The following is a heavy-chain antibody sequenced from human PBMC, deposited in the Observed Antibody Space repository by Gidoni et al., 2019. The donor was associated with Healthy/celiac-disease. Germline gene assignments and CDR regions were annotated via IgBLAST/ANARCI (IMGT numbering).Heavy chain of an antibody. J-gene: IGHJ4*02. CDR1: GFPFGSYG. V-gene: IGHV3-33*01. Sequence: QVQLVESGGGVVQPGRSLRLSCAASGFPFGSYGMQWVRQAPGKGLEWVAVIWYDGRNKNYADSVKGRFTSSRDNSKNTLYLQMNSLRAEDTAVYYCVREFIVGATRPLDYWGQGTLVTVSS. D-gene: IGHD1-26*01. CDR3: VREFIVGATRPLDY. CDR2: IWYDGRNK.